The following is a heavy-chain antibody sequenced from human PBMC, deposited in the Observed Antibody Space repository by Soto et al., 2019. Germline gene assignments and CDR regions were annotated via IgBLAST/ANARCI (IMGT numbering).Heavy chain of an antibody. CDR3: AKGSWLDES. D-gene: IGHD6-13*01. Sequence: EVHLLESGGGLVQPGGSLRLSCAASGFTFSRYDMSWVRQAPGKGLEWVSVISVSGGSTYYADSVKGRFTISRDNSMNALYLQMNSLRADDTAVYYCAKGSWLDESWGQGALVTVSS. J-gene: IGHJ5*02. CDR1: GFTFSRYD. CDR2: ISVSGGST. V-gene: IGHV3-23*01.